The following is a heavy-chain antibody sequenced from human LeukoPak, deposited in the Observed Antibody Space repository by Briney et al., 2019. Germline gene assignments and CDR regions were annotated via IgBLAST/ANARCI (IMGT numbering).Heavy chain of an antibody. CDR1: GFTFSSYA. Sequence: TGGSLRLSCAASGFTFSSYAMSWVRQAPGEGLEWVSAISGSGGNTYYADSVKGRFTISRDNSKNTLYLQMNSLRAEDTAVYYCAKERSGGSYYPYFDYWGQGTLVTVSS. CDR2: ISGSGGNT. V-gene: IGHV3-23*01. CDR3: AKERSGGSYYPYFDY. D-gene: IGHD1-26*01. J-gene: IGHJ4*02.